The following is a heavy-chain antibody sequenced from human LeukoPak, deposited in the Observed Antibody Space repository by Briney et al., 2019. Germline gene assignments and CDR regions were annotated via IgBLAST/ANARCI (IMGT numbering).Heavy chain of an antibody. J-gene: IGHJ4*02. V-gene: IGHV3-20*04. CDR3: ASEIPASGKFDS. D-gene: IGHD6-13*01. CDR1: GFTFDDHG. CDR2: INWNGGST. Sequence: GGSLRLSCAASGFTFDDHGMSWVRQAPGKGLEWVSGINWNGGSTGYADSVKGRFTISRDNAKNSLYLQMNSLRAEDTAVYFCASEIPASGKFDSWGQGALVIVSS.